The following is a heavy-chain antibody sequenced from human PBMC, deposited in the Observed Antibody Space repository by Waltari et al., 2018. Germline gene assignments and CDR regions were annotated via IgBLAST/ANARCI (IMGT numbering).Heavy chain of an antibody. CDR1: GGTFSSYA. D-gene: IGHD4-17*01. Sequence: QVQLVQSGAEVKKPRSSVKVSCKASGGTFSSYAISWVRQAPGQGVEGMGGIITICCIANYAKKGQGRVTMTADNSTSTADMEMSSLRSEDTAAYYCARGGPSGYGDSDAFDIWGQGTMVTVSS. V-gene: IGHV1-69*10. J-gene: IGHJ3*02. CDR3: ARGGPSGYGDSDAFDI. CDR2: IITICCIA.